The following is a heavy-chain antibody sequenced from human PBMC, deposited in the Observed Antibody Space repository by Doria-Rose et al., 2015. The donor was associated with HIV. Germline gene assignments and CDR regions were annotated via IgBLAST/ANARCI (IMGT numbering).Heavy chain of an antibody. Sequence: QITLKESGPVLVKPTETLTLTCTVSGVSLSSPGMGVSWIRQPPGKALEWLANIFSDDDRSYKTSLKSRLTISRGTSKSQVVLTMTDMDPVDTATYYCARIKSSRCYHKYYFDFWGQGTLVIVSA. CDR1: GVSLSSPGMG. V-gene: IGHV2-26*01. J-gene: IGHJ4*02. D-gene: IGHD6-13*01. CDR3: ARIKSSRCYHKYYFDF. CDR2: IFSDDDR.